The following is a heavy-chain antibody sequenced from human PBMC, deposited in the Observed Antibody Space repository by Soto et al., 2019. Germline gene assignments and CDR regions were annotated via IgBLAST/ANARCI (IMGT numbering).Heavy chain of an antibody. J-gene: IGHJ4*02. Sequence: GGSLRLSCAASGFTFSSYAMSWVRQAPGKGLEWVSAISSSGDTTHYADSVKGRFTISRDNSKNTLYLQMNSLRAEDTAVYYCAIPSGLTVTGPDYWGQGTLVTVSS. CDR2: ISSSGDTT. D-gene: IGHD6-19*01. V-gene: IGHV3-23*01. CDR1: GFTFSSYA. CDR3: AIPSGLTVTGPDY.